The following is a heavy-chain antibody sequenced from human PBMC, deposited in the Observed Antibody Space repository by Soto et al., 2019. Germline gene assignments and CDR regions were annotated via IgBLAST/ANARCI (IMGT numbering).Heavy chain of an antibody. CDR1: GGSISSYY. Sequence: SETLSLTCTVSGGSISSYYWSWIRQPPGKGLEWIGSIYYSGSTYYNPSLKSPVTISVDTSKNQFSLKLSSVTAADTAVYYCARQRYYDSSGYRSPAYFDYWGRGTLVTVSS. D-gene: IGHD3-22*01. CDR3: ARQRYYDSSGYRSPAYFDY. CDR2: IYYSGST. J-gene: IGHJ4*02. V-gene: IGHV4-39*01.